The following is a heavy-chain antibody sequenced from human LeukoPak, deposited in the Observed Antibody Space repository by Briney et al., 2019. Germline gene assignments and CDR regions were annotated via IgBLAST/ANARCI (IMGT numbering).Heavy chain of an antibody. D-gene: IGHD3-10*01. Sequence: TGGSLGLSCAASGFTFSSYAMHWVRQAPGKGLEWVTVISSDGSDKYYTDSVKGRFTISRDNSKNTLYLQMNSLRPEDTAVYYCARVSTSGSGNYLTRAFDVWGQGTMVTVSS. CDR1: GFTFSSYA. V-gene: IGHV3-30*04. CDR2: ISSDGSDK. J-gene: IGHJ3*01. CDR3: ARVSTSGSGNYLTRAFDV.